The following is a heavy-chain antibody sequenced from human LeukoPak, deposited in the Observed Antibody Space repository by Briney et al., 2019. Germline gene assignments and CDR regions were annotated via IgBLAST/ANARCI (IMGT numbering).Heavy chain of an antibody. CDR2: IRYDGSNK. V-gene: IGHV3-30*02. J-gene: IGHJ5*02. CDR1: GFTFSSYV. CDR3: AKIPTNDGYDQGT. D-gene: IGHD5-12*01. Sequence: GGSLRLSCAASGFTFSSYVMHWVRQAPGKGLEWVAFIRYDGSNKYYADSVKGRFTISRDNSKNTLYLQMNSLRAEDTAVYYCAKIPTNDGYDQGTWGQGNLVTVSS.